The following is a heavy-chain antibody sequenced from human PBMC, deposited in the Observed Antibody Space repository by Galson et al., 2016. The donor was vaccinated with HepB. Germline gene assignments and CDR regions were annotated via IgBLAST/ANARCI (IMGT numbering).Heavy chain of an antibody. Sequence: QSGAEVKKPGESLRISCQGSGYSFDSYWISWVRQMPGKGLEWMGTIDPSDSHTNYTPSFQGHVTISVDKSISTAYLQWSSVKASDTAIYYCARFTRMVRGNLNWPDPWGQGTLVTVSS. CDR2: IDPSDSHT. CDR1: GYSFDSYW. CDR3: ARFTRMVRGNLNWPDP. V-gene: IGHV5-10-1*01. D-gene: IGHD3-10*01. J-gene: IGHJ5*02.